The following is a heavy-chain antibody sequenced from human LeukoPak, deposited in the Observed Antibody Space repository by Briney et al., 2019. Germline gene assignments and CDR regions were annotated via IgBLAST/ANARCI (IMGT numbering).Heavy chain of an antibody. CDR1: GGTFSSYA. J-gene: IGHJ6*02. CDR3: ARITITMVRGSLSYYGMDV. D-gene: IGHD3-10*01. V-gene: IGHV1-69*04. Sequence: SVKVSCKASGGTFSSYAISWVRQAPGQGLEWMGRIIPILGIANYAQKFQGRVTITADKFTSTAYMELSSLRSEDTAVYYCARITITMVRGSLSYYGMDVWGQGTTVTVSS. CDR2: IIPILGIA.